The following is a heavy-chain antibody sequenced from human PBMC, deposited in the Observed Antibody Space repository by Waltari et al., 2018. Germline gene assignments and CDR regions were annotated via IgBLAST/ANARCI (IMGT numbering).Heavy chain of an antibody. CDR1: GFTFDDYA. CDR2: ISWNRGSI. Sequence: EVQLVESGGGLVQPGRSLRLSCAASGFTFDDYAMHWVRQAPGKGLEWVSGISWNRGSIGYADSVKGRFTISRDNAKNSLYLQMNSLRAEDTALYYCAKGKTGEDHPNYDYWYFDLWGRGTLVTVSS. CDR3: AKGKTGEDHPNYDYWYFDL. J-gene: IGHJ2*01. V-gene: IGHV3-9*01. D-gene: IGHD7-27*01.